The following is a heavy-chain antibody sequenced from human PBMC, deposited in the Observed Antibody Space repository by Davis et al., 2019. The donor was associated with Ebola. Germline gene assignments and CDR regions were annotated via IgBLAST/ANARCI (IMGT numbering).Heavy chain of an antibody. Sequence: PGGSLRLSCAASGFTFSSYWMTWVRQAPGKGLEWVSALSGSGVLPVYADSVKGRFTIPRDNSKNTLYLQMDSLTAEDTDVYYCARGGETVTGTASHGMDVWGQGTTVTVSS. V-gene: IGHV3-23*01. CDR3: ARGGETVTGTASHGMDV. CDR1: GFTFSSYW. J-gene: IGHJ6*02. CDR2: LSGSGVLP. D-gene: IGHD1-14*01.